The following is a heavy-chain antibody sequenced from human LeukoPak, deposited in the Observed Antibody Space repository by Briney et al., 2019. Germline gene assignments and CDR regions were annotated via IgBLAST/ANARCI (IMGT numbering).Heavy chain of an antibody. CDR3: ARGLYYYDSSGYYSAKVDY. CDR1: GGSFSGNS. J-gene: IGHJ4*02. Sequence: SETLSLTCAVNGGSFSGNSWSWIRQPPGKGLEGMGEINNSGSTNYNPSLKSRVTISVDTSKNQFSLKLSSVTAADTAVYYCARGLYYYDSSGYYSAKVDYWGQGTLITVSS. CDR2: INNSGST. V-gene: IGHV4-34*01. D-gene: IGHD3-22*01.